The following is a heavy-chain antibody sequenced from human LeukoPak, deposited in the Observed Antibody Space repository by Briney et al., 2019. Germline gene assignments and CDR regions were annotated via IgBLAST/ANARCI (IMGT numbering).Heavy chain of an antibody. CDR3: ARDPEHYDILTGYYDY. Sequence: ASVKVSRKASGYTFTSYGISWVRQAPGQGLEWMGWISAYNGNTNYAQKLQGRVTMTTDTSTSTAYMELRSLRSDDTAVYYCARDPEHYDILTGYYDYWGQGTLVTVSS. J-gene: IGHJ4*02. V-gene: IGHV1-18*01. CDR1: GYTFTSYG. D-gene: IGHD3-9*01. CDR2: ISAYNGNT.